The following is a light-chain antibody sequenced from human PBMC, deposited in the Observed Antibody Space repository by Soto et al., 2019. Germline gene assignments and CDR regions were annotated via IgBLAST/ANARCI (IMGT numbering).Light chain of an antibody. CDR3: QSHDSSLNSWV. CDR2: GNT. J-gene: IGLJ3*02. Sequence: QSVLMQPPSMSGAPGQRVTISCTGSSSNIGAGYDVHWYQHLPGTAPKLLIYGNTNRPSGVPDRFSGSKSGTSASLAITGLQAEDEADYYCQSHDSSLNSWVFGGGTKLTVL. V-gene: IGLV1-40*01. CDR1: SSNIGAGYD.